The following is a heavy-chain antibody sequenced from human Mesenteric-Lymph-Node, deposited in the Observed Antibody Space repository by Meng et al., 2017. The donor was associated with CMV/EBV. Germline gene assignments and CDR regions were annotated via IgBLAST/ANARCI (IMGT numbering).Heavy chain of an antibody. CDR3: ARESREVVFAYNWFDP. V-gene: IGHV1-46*01. CDR1: YFFTTYH. CDR2: INPGDGST. Sequence: YFFTTYHMHWVRQAPGQRLEWMGIINPGDGSTDYSQKFQGRVTMTKDTSTNTVYMELKSLTSEDTAIYYCARESREVVFAYNWFDPWGQGTLVTVSS. D-gene: IGHD2-21*01. J-gene: IGHJ5*02.